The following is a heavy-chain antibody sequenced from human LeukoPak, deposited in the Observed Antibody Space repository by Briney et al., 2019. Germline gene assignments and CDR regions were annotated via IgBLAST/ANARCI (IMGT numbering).Heavy chain of an antibody. CDR3: ARGDSSGSPHHDAFDI. CDR1: GGSISSYH. J-gene: IGHJ3*02. V-gene: IGHV4-59*01. D-gene: IGHD3-22*01. Sequence: SETLSLTCTVSGGSISSYHWSWIRQPPGKGLEWIGYIYYSGSTNYNPSLKSRVTISVDTSKNQFSLKLSSVTAADTAVYYCARGDSSGSPHHDAFDIWGQGTMVTVSS. CDR2: IYYSGST.